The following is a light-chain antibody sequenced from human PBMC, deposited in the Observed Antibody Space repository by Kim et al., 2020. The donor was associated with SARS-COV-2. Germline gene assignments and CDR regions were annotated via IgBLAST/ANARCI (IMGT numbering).Light chain of an antibody. V-gene: IGKV6-21*01. CDR1: HSIGSS. Sequence: SVPPKEELTITCRASHSIGSSLHWYQQKPDQSPKLLIKYASQSFSGVPSKFSGSGSGTDFTLTINSLEAEDAAAYYCHQSSSLPQCFGQGTKLEI. J-gene: IGKJ2*03. CDR3: HQSSSLPQC. CDR2: YAS.